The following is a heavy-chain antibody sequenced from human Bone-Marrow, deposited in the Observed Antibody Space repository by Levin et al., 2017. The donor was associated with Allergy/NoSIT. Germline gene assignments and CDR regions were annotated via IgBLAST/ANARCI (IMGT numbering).Heavy chain of an antibody. V-gene: IGHV3-21*01. CDR1: GFTFSSYS. D-gene: IGHD2-15*01. CDR3: ARVLLDCSGGSCYLLQAFDI. Sequence: GGSLRLSCAASGFTFSSYSMNWVRQAPGKGLEWVSSISSSSSYIYYADSVKGRFTISRDNAKNSLYLQMNSLRAEDTAVYYCARVLLDCSGGSCYLLQAFDIWGQGTMVTVSS. CDR2: ISSSSSYI. J-gene: IGHJ3*02.